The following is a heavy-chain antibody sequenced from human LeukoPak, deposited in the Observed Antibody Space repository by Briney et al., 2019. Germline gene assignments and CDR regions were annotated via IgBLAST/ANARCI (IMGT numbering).Heavy chain of an antibody. Sequence: PSETLSLTCGVSGYSISGGYYWGWIRQSPGKGLEWIATIFHTGSIYHNPSLKSRVILSVDTSKNQFSLILTSVTAADTAVYYCVRMGVSYYYDSSTYYPVAFGVWGQGTMVTVSS. CDR1: GYSISGGYY. CDR3: VRMGVSYYYDSSTYYPVAFGV. CDR2: IFHTGSI. D-gene: IGHD3-22*01. J-gene: IGHJ3*01. V-gene: IGHV4-38-2*01.